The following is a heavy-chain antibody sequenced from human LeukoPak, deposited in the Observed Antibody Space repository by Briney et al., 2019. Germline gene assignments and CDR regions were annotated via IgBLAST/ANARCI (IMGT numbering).Heavy chain of an antibody. CDR2: IHISGST. CDR3: ARGLVKPSTYCSGGNCPLVY. CDR1: GGSIRSYY. V-gene: IGHV4-4*07. D-gene: IGHD2-15*01. Sequence: SGPGLVKPSETLSLTCTVSGGSIRSYYWSWIRQPAEKGLEWIGRIHISGSTNYNPSLKSRVTMSVDTSKNQFSLKLSSVTAADTAMYYCARGLVKPSTYCSGGNCPLVYWGQGTLVTVSS. J-gene: IGHJ4*02.